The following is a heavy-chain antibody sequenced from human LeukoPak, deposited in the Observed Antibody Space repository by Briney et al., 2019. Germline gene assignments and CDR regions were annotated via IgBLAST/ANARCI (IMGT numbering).Heavy chain of an antibody. V-gene: IGHV4-39*01. J-gene: IGHJ6*03. CDR1: GGSISSSNYY. CDR2: IYYSGST. Sequence: SETLSLTCTVSGGSISSSNYYWGWIRQPPGKGLEWIGNIYYSGSTYYNPSLKSRVTIFVDTSKNQFSLKLSSVTAADTAVYFCARQDYYYFMDVWGKGTTVTVSS. CDR3: ARQDYYYFMDV.